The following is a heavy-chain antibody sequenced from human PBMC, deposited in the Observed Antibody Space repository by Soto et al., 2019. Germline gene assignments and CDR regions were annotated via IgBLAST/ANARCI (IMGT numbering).Heavy chain of an antibody. CDR2: IYYDGSNR. Sequence: GGSLRLSCAVSGFTFGTYAMHWVRQAPGKGLEWVAVIYYDGSNRYYGDAVKGRFTISRDNSKSTLYLQMSSPRPDDTAVYYYARAFCTNGVCYYFLDYWGHGTLVTGSS. V-gene: IGHV3-33*01. CDR3: ARAFCTNGVCYYFLDY. D-gene: IGHD2-8*01. CDR1: GFTFGTYA. J-gene: IGHJ4*01.